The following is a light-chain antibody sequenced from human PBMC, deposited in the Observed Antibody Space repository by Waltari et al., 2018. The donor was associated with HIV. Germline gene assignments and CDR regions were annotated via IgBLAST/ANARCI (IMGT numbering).Light chain of an antibody. Sequence: QTVVPQEPSLTVSPGGTVTLTCASSTGAVPSRYSPNLFQQNPGQAPRALIYSASNTHSWTPARFSGSLLGGKAALTLTGVQPEDEAEYYCLLYYGGSWVFGGGTKLTVL. CDR1: TGAVPSRYS. J-gene: IGLJ3*02. CDR3: LLYYGGSWV. V-gene: IGLV7-43*01. CDR2: SAS.